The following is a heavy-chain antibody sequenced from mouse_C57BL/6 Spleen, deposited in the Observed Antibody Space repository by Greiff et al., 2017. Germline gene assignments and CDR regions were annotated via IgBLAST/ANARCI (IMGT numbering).Heavy chain of an antibody. D-gene: IGHD1-1*01. CDR1: GYTFTDYE. CDR2: IDPETGGT. CDR3: TRYYGSSYVDY. V-gene: IGHV1-15*01. Sequence: QVQLQQSGAELVRPGASVTLSCKASGYTFTDYEMHWVKQTPVHGLEWIGAIDPETGGTAYNQKFKGKAILTADKSSSTAYMELRSLTSEDSAVYYCTRYYGSSYVDYWGQGTTLTVSS. J-gene: IGHJ2*01.